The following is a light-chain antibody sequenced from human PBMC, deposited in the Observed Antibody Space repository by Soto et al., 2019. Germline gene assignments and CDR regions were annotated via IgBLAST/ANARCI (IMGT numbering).Light chain of an antibody. CDR3: QQYHNWPPST. CDR2: AAS. CDR1: QSVSND. V-gene: IGKV3-15*01. J-gene: IGKJ2*01. Sequence: IVMTQSPATLSASLRERATLSCRASQSVSNDLARYQQKPGQAPSLLIYAASARATGVPARFSGSGSGTDFTLTISSLQSDDFGVYYCQQYHNWPPSTFGQGTNVEI.